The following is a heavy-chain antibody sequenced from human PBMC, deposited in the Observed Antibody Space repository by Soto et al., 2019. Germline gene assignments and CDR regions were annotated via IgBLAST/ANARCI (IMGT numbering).Heavy chain of an antibody. D-gene: IGHD1-26*01. CDR1: GFTVSSNY. CDR2: IYSGGSR. Sequence: EVQLVESGGGLIQPGGSLRLSCAASGFTVSSNYMSWVRQAPGKGLEWVAVIYSGGSRYYADAVMGRVTISRDKSKNTQDLQMNSLRAEDTAVYYCARKSGSYDDSDVTNWGQGTLVTVSS. V-gene: IGHV3-53*01. J-gene: IGHJ4*02. CDR3: ARKSGSYDDSDVTN.